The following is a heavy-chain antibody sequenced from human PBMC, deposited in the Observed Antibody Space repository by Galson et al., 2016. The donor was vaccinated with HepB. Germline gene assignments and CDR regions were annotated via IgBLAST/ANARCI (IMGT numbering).Heavy chain of an antibody. CDR1: GGSTGRSSYY. V-gene: IGHV4-39*01. Sequence: LSLTCTVSGGSTGRSSYYWGWIRQPPGKGLEWIGSLYYTGRTYYNPSLKSRLTISVDTSKNQFSLKLRSVTAADTAVYYCARREESYYDFWSGYYYSIRGQGTMVTVSS. CDR3: ARREESYYDFWSGYYYSI. CDR2: LYYTGRT. J-gene: IGHJ3*02. D-gene: IGHD3-3*01.